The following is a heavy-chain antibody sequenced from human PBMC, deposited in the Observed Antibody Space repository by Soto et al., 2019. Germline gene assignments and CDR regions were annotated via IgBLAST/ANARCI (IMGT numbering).Heavy chain of an antibody. CDR1: GDGVSRQSAA. CDR2: TYYRSKWSR. J-gene: IGHJ4*02. V-gene: IGHV6-1*01. Sequence: QVQLQHSGPGLVKPSQTLSLTCAISGDGVSRQSAAWHWIRQSPSRGLEWLGRTYYRSKWSRNYAGSVKSRITNHPDTSKNQFYLQPRTATPDDAAMYYRARTGDYLVEYWGQGTMVTVSP. CDR3: ARTGDYLVEY. D-gene: IGHD7-27*01.